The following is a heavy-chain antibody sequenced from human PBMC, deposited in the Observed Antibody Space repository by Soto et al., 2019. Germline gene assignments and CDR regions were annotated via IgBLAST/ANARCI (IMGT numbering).Heavy chain of an antibody. CDR3: IQSRCGGDCLQSYASYYYYGMDV. J-gene: IGHJ6*02. CDR2: IYWDDDK. CDR1: AFSLSTGGVG. Sequence: QITFKESGPTLVKPTQTLTLTCTFSAFSLSTGGVGVGWIRQPPGKALEWLALIYWDDDKRYSPSLRSRLTITKDTSKNQVVLTMTNMDPVDTATYYCIQSRCGGDCLQSYASYYYYGMDVWGQGTTVTVSS. V-gene: IGHV2-5*02. D-gene: IGHD2-21*02.